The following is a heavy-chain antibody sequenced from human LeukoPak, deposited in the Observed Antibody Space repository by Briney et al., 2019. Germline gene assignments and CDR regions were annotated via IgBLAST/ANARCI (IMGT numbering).Heavy chain of an antibody. CDR3: VRGADTGYSSDS. CDR2: INSDGRSI. Sequence: GGSLRLSCVASGFPLSRYGMHWSRQAPGKGRVWFSRINSDGRSINYADSVKGRFSISRDNAENTLYLQMNSLRVEDTAVYYCVRGADTGYSSDSWGQGTLVTVSS. D-gene: IGHD3-9*01. CDR1: GFPLSRYG. V-gene: IGHV3-74*01. J-gene: IGHJ4*02.